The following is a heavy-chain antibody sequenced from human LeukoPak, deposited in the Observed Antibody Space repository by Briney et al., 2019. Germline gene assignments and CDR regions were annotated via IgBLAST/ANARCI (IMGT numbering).Heavy chain of an antibody. CDR2: IYPLETT. CDR3: AREIVAGLGVSFDI. Sequence: SETLSLTCTVSGGSISSSSYYWSWLRQPAGKEPEWIGRIYPLETTNYNPSLKSRVAISVDTSKNQFSLKLSSVTAADTAVYYCAREIVAGLGVSFDIWGQGTMVTVSS. V-gene: IGHV4-61*02. CDR1: GGSISSSSYY. J-gene: IGHJ3*02. D-gene: IGHD6-19*01.